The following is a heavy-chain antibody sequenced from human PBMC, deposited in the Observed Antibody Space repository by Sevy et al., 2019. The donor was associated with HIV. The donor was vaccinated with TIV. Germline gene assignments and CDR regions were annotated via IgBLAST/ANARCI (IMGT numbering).Heavy chain of an antibody. CDR1: GFSFSTYA. CDR3: AKDLGIPVAGDFDY. Sequence: GGSLRLSCAASGFSFSTYAMSWVRQAPGKGLEWVSGIGGSAAGTYYADSVKGRFAISRDYSKNTLFLQMNSLGVEDTAVYYCAKDLGIPVAGDFDYWGQGTLVTVSS. CDR2: IGGSAAGT. D-gene: IGHD6-19*01. J-gene: IGHJ4*02. V-gene: IGHV3-23*01.